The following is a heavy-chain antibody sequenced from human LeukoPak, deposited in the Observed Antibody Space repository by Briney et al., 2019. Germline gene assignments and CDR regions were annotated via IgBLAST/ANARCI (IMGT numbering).Heavy chain of an antibody. CDR3: ARDLGWVYYFVY. Sequence: GGSLRLSCAASGFTFSDYYMSWIRQAPGKGLEWVSYISSGSTIYYADSVKGRFTISRDNAKNSLYLQMNSLRAEDTAVYYCARDLGWVYYFVYWGQGTLVTVSS. D-gene: IGHD6-19*01. V-gene: IGHV3-11*01. CDR1: GFTFSDYY. CDR2: ISSGSTI. J-gene: IGHJ4*02.